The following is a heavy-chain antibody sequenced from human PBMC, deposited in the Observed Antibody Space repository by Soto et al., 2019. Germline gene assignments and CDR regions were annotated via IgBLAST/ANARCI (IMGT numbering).Heavy chain of an antibody. Sequence: ASVKVSCKASGYSFTNSAIHWLRQAPGQRLEWMGWINAGSGSAKYSQKFQGRVTITRDTSASTAYMGLSSLKSEDTAMYYCARDHSGSSFPFFDSWGQATLVTVSS. J-gene: IGHJ4*02. CDR1: GYSFTNSA. V-gene: IGHV1-3*01. CDR3: ARDHSGSSFPFFDS. D-gene: IGHD1-26*01. CDR2: INAGSGSA.